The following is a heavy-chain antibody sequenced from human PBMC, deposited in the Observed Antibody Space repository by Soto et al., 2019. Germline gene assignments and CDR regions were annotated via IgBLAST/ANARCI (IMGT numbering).Heavy chain of an antibody. CDR3: ARDRRDTSSWYGNWFDP. D-gene: IGHD6-13*01. J-gene: IGHJ5*02. CDR1: GGTFSSYA. Sequence: GASVKVSCKVSGGTFSSYAIGWMRQAPGQGPEWMGGIIPISGSANHAQKFQGRVTFTADESTSTAHMELSSLRSEDTAVYYCARDRRDTSSWYGNWFDPWGQGTLVTVSS. CDR2: IIPISGSA. V-gene: IGHV1-69*13.